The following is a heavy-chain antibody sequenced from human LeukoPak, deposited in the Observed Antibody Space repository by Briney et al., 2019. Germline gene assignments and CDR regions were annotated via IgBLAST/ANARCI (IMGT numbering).Heavy chain of an antibody. CDR3: AKDLDYGDYLEY. J-gene: IGHJ4*02. V-gene: IGHV3-33*06. Sequence: TGGSLRLSCAASGFTFSSYGMHWVRQAPGKGLEWVAVIWYDGSNKYYADSVKGRFTISRDNSKNTLYLQMNSLRAEDTAVYYCAKDLDYGDYLEYWGQGTLVTVSS. D-gene: IGHD4-17*01. CDR1: GFTFSSYG. CDR2: IWYDGSNK.